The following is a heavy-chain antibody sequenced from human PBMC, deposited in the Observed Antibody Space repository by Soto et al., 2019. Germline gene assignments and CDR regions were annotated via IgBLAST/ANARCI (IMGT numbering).Heavy chain of an antibody. CDR1: GYTFTSYG. J-gene: IGHJ6*02. CDR3: ARSRSYYSDYYYYGMDV. Sequence: ASVKVSCKASGYTFTSYGISWVRQAPEQGLEWMGWISAYNGNTNYAQKLQGRVTMTTDTSTSTAYMELRSLRSDDTAVYYCARSRSYYSDYYYYGMDVWGQGTTVTVSS. V-gene: IGHV1-18*01. CDR2: ISAYNGNT. D-gene: IGHD1-26*01.